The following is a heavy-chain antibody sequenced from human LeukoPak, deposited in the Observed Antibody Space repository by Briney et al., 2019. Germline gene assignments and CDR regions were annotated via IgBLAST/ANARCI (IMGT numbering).Heavy chain of an antibody. V-gene: IGHV3-23*01. Sequence: GGCLRLSCAASGVSFSSYAMSWVRAALGKGRGWVSGFSTSGGSSSYADSVKGRFTISRDNPRNTLYMQMNSLRAEDTALYYCAIMHPYYDGSGYWVQWGQGTLVTVSS. CDR1: GVSFSSYA. J-gene: IGHJ4*02. CDR3: AIMHPYYDGSGYWVQ. CDR2: FSTSGGSS. D-gene: IGHD3-22*01.